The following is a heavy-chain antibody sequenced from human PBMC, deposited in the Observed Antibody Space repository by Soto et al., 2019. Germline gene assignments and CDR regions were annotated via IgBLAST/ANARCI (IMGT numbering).Heavy chain of an antibody. V-gene: IGHV4-59*01. D-gene: IGHD2-2*01. Sequence: PSETLSLTCTVSGGSISSYYWSWIRQPPGKGLEWIGYIYYSGSTNYNPSLKSRVTISVDTSKNQFSLKLGSVTAADTAVYYCARGGDIVVVPAATPAYYYGMDVWGQGTTVTVSS. CDR2: IYYSGST. J-gene: IGHJ6*02. CDR1: GGSISSYY. CDR3: ARGGDIVVVPAATPAYYYGMDV.